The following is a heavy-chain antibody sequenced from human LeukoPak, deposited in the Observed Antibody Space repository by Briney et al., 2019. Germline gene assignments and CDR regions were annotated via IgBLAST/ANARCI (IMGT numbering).Heavy chain of an antibody. CDR2: INPNSGGT. Sequence: ASVKVSCKASGYTFTGYYMHWVRQAPGQGLEWMGWINPNSGGTNYAQKFQGRVTMTRDTSISTAYMELSRLRSDDTAVYYCARDRLSGDDAFDIWGQGTMVTVSS. CDR1: GYTFTGYY. CDR3: ARDRLSGDDAFDI. D-gene: IGHD3-3*01. J-gene: IGHJ3*02. V-gene: IGHV1-2*02.